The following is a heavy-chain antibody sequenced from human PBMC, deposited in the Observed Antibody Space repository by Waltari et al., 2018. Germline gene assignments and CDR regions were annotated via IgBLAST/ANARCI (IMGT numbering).Heavy chain of an antibody. Sequence: QVQLWESGGGLVQPGRSLRLSCRAAGFTFSNHGMQWVRQATGKGLEWVGLVGHDGHTKYYGGSVEGRFTVTRDNSMNTMYLDMNSLRIDDTAIYYCAKEFGGAGSSYMSYFDSWGQGTLVTVSS. V-gene: IGHV3-33*03. CDR1: GFTFSNHG. J-gene: IGHJ4*02. D-gene: IGHD3-10*01. CDR3: AKEFGGAGSSYMSYFDS. CDR2: VGHDGHTK.